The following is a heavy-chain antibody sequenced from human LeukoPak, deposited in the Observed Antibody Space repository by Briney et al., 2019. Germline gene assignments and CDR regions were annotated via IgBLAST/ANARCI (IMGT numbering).Heavy chain of an antibody. D-gene: IGHD1-26*01. CDR2: ILTSGTT. CDR1: NGSISSYH. J-gene: IGHJ4*02. Sequence: SETLSLTCTVSNGSISSYHWSWVRQPPGKGLEWIGYILTSGTTNYNPSLKSRLTISVDTSKNQFTLKLSSVTAADTAVYYCARLRVSGSYLYYFDYWGQGALVTVSS. CDR3: ARLRVSGSYLYYFDY. V-gene: IGHV4-4*09.